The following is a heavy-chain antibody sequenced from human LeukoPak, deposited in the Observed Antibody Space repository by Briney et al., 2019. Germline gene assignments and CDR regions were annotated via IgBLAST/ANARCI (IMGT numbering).Heavy chain of an antibody. D-gene: IGHD6-19*01. J-gene: IGHJ5*02. CDR2: ISSSSSYT. Sequence: GGSLRLSCAASGFAVSDSFMTWVRQAPGKGLEWVSYISSSSSYTNYADSVKGRFTISRDNAKNSLYLQMNSLRAEDTAVYYCARPSGSSGWYARGFDPWGQGTLVTVSS. V-gene: IGHV3-11*06. CDR3: ARPSGSSGWYARGFDP. CDR1: GFAVSDSF.